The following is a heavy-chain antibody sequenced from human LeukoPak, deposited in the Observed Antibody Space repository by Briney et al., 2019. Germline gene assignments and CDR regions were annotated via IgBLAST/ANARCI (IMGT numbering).Heavy chain of an antibody. CDR1: GGSFSVYY. V-gene: IGHV4-34*01. CDR3: ARAVYDFWSGLAYYFDY. Sequence: SETLPLTCAVYGGSFSVYYWSWIRQPPGKGLEWIEYIYHSGSTYYNPSLKSRVTISVDRSKNQFSLKLSSVTAADTAVYYCARAVYDFWSGLAYYFDYWGQGTLVTVSS. J-gene: IGHJ4*02. D-gene: IGHD3-3*01. CDR2: IYHSGST.